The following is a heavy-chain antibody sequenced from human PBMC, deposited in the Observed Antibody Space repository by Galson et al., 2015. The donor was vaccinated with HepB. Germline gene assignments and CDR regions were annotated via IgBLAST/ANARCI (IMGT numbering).Heavy chain of an antibody. Sequence: SLRLSCAASGFTFSSHWMTWFRQAPGKGLEWVSGISWNSGSIGYADSVKGRFTISRDNAKNSLYLQMNSLRAEDTALYYCAKDITVFSIAAAGTGAFDIWGQGTMVTVSS. D-gene: IGHD6-13*01. CDR2: ISWNSGSI. V-gene: IGHV3-9*01. J-gene: IGHJ3*02. CDR1: GFTFSSHW. CDR3: AKDITVFSIAAAGTGAFDI.